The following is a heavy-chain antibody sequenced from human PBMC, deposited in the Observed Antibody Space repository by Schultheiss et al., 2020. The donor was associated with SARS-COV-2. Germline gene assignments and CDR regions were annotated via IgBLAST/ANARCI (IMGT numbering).Heavy chain of an antibody. CDR1: GFTFSDYY. Sequence: GGSLRLSCAASGFTFSDYYMSWIRQAPGKGLVWVSRINSDGSSTSYADSVKGRFTISRDNAKNTLYLQMNSLRAEDTAVYYCAKGTTAATDDAFDIWGQGTMVTVSS. CDR2: INSDGSST. J-gene: IGHJ3*02. CDR3: AKGTTAATDDAFDI. D-gene: IGHD4-11*01. V-gene: IGHV3-74*01.